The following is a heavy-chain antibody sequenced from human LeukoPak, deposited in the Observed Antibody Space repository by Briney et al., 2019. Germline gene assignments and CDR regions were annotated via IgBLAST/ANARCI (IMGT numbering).Heavy chain of an antibody. D-gene: IGHD3-3*01. J-gene: IGHJ4*02. CDR1: GGSISSSSYY. CDR2: IYYSGST. Sequence: SETLSLTCSVSGGSISSSSYYWGWIRQPPGKRLEWIGSIYYSGSTYYNPSLKSRVTISVDTSKNQFSLKLSSVTAADTAVYYCASLPTIFGVESDYWGQGTLVTVSS. V-gene: IGHV4-39*01. CDR3: ASLPTIFGVESDY.